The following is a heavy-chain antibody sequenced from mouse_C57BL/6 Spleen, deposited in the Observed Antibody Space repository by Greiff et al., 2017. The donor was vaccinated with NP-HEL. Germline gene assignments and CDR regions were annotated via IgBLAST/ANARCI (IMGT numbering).Heavy chain of an antibody. CDR1: GYTFTSYW. CDR2: IYPGNSDT. D-gene: IGHD2-4*01. CDR3: TRSPSYDSNPYYFDY. V-gene: IGHV1-5*01. Sequence: EVQLQQSGTVLARPGASVKMSCKTSGYTFTSYWMHWVKQRPGQGLEWIGAIYPGNSDTSYNQKFKGKAKLTAVTSASTAYMELSSLTNEDSAVYYCTRSPSYDSNPYYFDYWGQGTTLTVSS. J-gene: IGHJ2*01.